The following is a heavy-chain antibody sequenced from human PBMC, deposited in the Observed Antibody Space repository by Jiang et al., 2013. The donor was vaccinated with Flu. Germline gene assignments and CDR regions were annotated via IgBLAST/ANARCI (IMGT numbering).Heavy chain of an antibody. CDR3: ARRISTNYKARYYGMDV. Sequence: LLKPSETLSLTCAVYGGSFSGYYWSWIRQPPGKGLEWIGEINHSGSTNYNPSLKSRVTISVDTSKNQFSLKLSSVAAADTAVYYCARRISTNYKARYYGMDVWGQGTTVTVSS. V-gene: IGHV4-34*01. CDR1: GGSFSGYY. D-gene: IGHD4/OR15-4a*01. CDR2: INHSGST. J-gene: IGHJ6*02.